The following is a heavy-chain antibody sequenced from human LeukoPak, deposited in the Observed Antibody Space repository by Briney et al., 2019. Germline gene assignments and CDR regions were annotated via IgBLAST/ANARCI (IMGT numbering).Heavy chain of an antibody. CDR3: ARRLGGSGSYYY. CDR1: GGSISSSIYY. J-gene: IGHJ4*02. CDR2: IHYSGST. D-gene: IGHD3-10*01. V-gene: IGHV4-39*01. Sequence: TPSETLSLTCSVSGGSISSSIYYWGWIRQPPGKGLEWIGSIHYSGSTYYNPSLKSRVTVSVDTSKNQFSLKLRSVTAADTAVYYCARRLGGSGSYYYWGQGTLVTVSS.